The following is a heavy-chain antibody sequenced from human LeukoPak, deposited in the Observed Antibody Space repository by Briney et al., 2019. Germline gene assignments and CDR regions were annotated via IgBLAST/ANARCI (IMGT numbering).Heavy chain of an antibody. CDR2: INPSGGST. Sequence: ASVKVSCKASGYTFTSYYMHWVRQAPGQGLEWMGIINPSGGSTSYAQKFQGRVTMTRDMSTSTDYMELSSLRAEDTAVYYCARRSAAKDAFDIWGQGTMVTVSS. CDR1: GYTFTSYY. J-gene: IGHJ3*02. V-gene: IGHV1-46*01. D-gene: IGHD6-25*01. CDR3: ARRSAAKDAFDI.